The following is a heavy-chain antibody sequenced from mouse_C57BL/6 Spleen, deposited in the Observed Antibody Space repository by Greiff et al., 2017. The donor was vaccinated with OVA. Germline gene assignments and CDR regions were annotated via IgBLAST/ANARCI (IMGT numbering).Heavy chain of an antibody. J-gene: IGHJ4*01. Sequence: VKLEESGPGLVQPSQSLSITCTVSGFSLTSYGVHWVRQSPGKGLEWLGVIWSGGSTDYNADFISRLSISKDNSKSQVFFKMNSLQADDTAIYYCARNEAGTKAMDYWGQGTSVTVSS. V-gene: IGHV2-2*01. D-gene: IGHD4-1*01. CDR1: GFSLTSYG. CDR3: ARNEAGTKAMDY. CDR2: IWSGGST.